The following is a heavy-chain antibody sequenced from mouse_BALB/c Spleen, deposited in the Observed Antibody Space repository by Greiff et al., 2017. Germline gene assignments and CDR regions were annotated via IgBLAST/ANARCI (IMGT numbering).Heavy chain of an antibody. CDR2: ISYSGST. D-gene: IGHD2-3*01. CDR1: GYSITSDYA. CDR3: ARGDGYYVGFAY. V-gene: IGHV3-2*02. J-gene: IGHJ3*01. Sequence: EVQGVESGPGLVKPSQSLSLTCTVTGYSITSDYAWNWIRQFPGNKLEWMGYISYSGSTSYNPSLKSRISITRDTSKNQFFLQLNSVTTEDTATYYCARGDGYYVGFAYWGQGTLVTVSA.